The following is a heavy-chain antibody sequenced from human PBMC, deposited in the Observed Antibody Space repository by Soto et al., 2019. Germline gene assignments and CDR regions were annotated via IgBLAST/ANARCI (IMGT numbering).Heavy chain of an antibody. CDR1: GFTFSNYA. CDR2: KSYDGNNK. CDR3: ARAGCDGGTCYTLVGLRYGMDV. J-gene: IGHJ6*02. D-gene: IGHD2-15*01. V-gene: IGHV3-30-3*01. Sequence: QVQLVESGGGVVQPGRSLRLSCAASGFTFSNYAMYWVRQDAGEGLEWVAVKSYDGNNKYYADSVKGRFTISRDNSKNTLYLQMNSLRAEDTAVYYCARAGCDGGTCYTLVGLRYGMDVWGQGTTVTVSS.